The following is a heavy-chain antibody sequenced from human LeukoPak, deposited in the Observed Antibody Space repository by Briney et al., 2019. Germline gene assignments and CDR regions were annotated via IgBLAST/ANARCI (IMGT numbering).Heavy chain of an antibody. D-gene: IGHD2-2*02. V-gene: IGHV5-51*01. CDR2: IYPGGSDA. J-gene: IGHJ4*02. CDR1: GYSFTSYW. CDR3: ARDYTRSSPFDY. Sequence: GESLKISCKGSGYSFTSYWIGWVRQMPGKGLEWMGTIYPGGSDARYSPSFQGQATISADKSISTAYLQWSSLKASDTAIYYCARDYTRSSPFDYWGQGTLVTVSS.